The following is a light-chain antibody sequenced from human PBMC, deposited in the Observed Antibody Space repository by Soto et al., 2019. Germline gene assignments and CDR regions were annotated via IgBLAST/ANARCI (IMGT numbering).Light chain of an antibody. J-gene: IGKJ5*01. CDR3: QQYNNWPPIT. Sequence: EIVLTQSPGTLSLSPGERATLSCRAIQSVSSSYLAWYQQKPGQAPRLLIYGASTRATGIPHRFSGSGSGTDFALTISSLQSEDFAVYYCQQYNNWPPITFGQGTRLEIK. CDR2: GAS. V-gene: IGKV3-20*01. CDR1: QSVSSSY.